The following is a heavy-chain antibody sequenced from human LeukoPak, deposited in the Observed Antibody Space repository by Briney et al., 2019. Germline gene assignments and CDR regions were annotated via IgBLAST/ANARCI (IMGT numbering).Heavy chain of an antibody. V-gene: IGHV4-59*01. CDR1: GGSISSYY. CDR2: IYYSGST. Sequence: SETLSLTCTVSGGSISSYYWSWIRQPPGKGLEWIGYIYYSGSTNYNPSLKSRVTISVDTSKNQFSLKLSSVIAADTAVYYCAISITGTTPWFDYWGQGTLVTVSS. J-gene: IGHJ4*02. D-gene: IGHD1-7*01. CDR3: AISITGTTPWFDY.